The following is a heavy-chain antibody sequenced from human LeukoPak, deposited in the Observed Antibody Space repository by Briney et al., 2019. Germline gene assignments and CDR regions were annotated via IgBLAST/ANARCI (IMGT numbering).Heavy chain of an antibody. D-gene: IGHD3-22*01. Sequence: KPSETLSLTCTVSGGSISSYYWSWIRQPAGKRLEWIGRIYTSGSTNYNPSLKSRVTMSVDTSKNQFSLKLSSVTAADTAVYYCARDRYYYDSSGYLFDYWGQGTLVTVSS. CDR1: GGSISSYY. V-gene: IGHV4-4*07. CDR3: ARDRYYYDSSGYLFDY. CDR2: IYTSGST. J-gene: IGHJ4*02.